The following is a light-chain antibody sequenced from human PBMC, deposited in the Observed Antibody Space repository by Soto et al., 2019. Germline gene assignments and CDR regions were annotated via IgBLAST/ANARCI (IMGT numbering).Light chain of an antibody. V-gene: IGKV1-5*01. J-gene: IGKJ1*01. CDR3: QQYGWT. CDR1: QSISSW. Sequence: DSQMTQSPSTLSASVGDRVTITCRASQSISSWLAWYQQKPGKAPKLLIYDASSLESGVPSRFSGSGSGTEFTLTISSLQPDDFATYYCQQYGWTFGQGTKVEIK. CDR2: DAS.